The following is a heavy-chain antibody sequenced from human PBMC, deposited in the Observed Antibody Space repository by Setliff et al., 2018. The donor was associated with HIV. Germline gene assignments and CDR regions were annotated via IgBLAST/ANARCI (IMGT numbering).Heavy chain of an antibody. CDR3: ARAYPPEYSSSTDY. J-gene: IGHJ4*02. Sequence: PGESLKISCTASGFTFGNYAMSWVRQVPGKGLEWLSYISGSGETKYYADSVTGRFTISRDYAKNSLYLQMNSLRAEDTAVYYCARAYPPEYSSSTDYWGRGTLVTSPQ. CDR2: ISGSGETK. V-gene: IGHV3-48*01. D-gene: IGHD6-6*01. CDR1: GFTFGNYA.